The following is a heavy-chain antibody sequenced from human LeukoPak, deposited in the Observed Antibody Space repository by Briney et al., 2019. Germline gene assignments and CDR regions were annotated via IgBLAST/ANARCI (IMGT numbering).Heavy chain of an antibody. CDR2: INHSGST. D-gene: IGHD3-22*01. V-gene: IGHV4-34*01. Sequence: PSETLSLTCAVYGGSFSGYYWSWIRQPPGKGLEWIGEINHSGSTNYNPSLKSRVTISVDTSKNQFSLKLSSVTAADTAVYYCAPRGYYDSSPWGQGTLVTVSS. CDR1: GGSFSGYY. CDR3: APRGYYDSSP. J-gene: IGHJ5*02.